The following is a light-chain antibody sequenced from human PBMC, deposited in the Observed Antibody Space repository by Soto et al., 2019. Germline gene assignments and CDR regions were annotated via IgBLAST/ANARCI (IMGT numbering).Light chain of an antibody. CDR2: DVS. V-gene: IGLV2-14*01. CDR3: SSYTSSSTLEV. CDR1: SSDVGGYNY. J-gene: IGLJ1*01. Sequence: QSVLTQPASVSGSPGQSITISCTGTSSDVGGYNYVSWYQQYPGKAPKVMIYDVSNRPSGVSNRFSGSKSGNTASLTISGLQAEDEADYYCSSYTSSSTLEVFGTGTKSPS.